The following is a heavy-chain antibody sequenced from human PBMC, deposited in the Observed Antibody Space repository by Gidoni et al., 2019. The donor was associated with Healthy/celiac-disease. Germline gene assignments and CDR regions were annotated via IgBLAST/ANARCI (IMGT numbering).Heavy chain of an antibody. CDR2: IIPIFGTA. V-gene: IGHV1-69*01. CDR3: AREFRCSGGSGYRYWYFDL. Sequence: QVQLVQSGAAVQKPGSSVKVSCKASGGPFSRYAISWVRQAPGQGLEWMGGIIPIFGTANDAQKFQGRVTITADESTSTAYMERSSLRSEDTAVYYCAREFRCSGGSGYRYWYFDLWGRGTLVTVSS. J-gene: IGHJ2*01. D-gene: IGHD2-15*01. CDR1: GGPFSRYA.